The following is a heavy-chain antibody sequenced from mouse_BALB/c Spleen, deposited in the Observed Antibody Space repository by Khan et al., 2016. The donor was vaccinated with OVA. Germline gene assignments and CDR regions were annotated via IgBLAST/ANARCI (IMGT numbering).Heavy chain of an antibody. CDR1: GFTFSNYA. CDR3: ARDYWFAY. V-gene: IGHV5-6-5*01. J-gene: IGHJ3*01. Sequence: EVELVESGGGLVKPGGSLKLSCVASGFTFSNYAMSWVRQTPEKRLEWVASISSGGSTYYPDSVKDRFTISRDNARNILYLQMSSLRSEDTAMYYCARDYWFAYWGQGTLVTVSA. CDR2: ISSGGST.